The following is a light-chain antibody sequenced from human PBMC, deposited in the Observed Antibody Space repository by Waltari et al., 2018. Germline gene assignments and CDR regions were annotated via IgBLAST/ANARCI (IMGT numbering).Light chain of an antibody. CDR3: QAWDSDTGV. Sequence: SYELTQPPSMSVSPGQTASITCSGDKLGDKYACWYQQKPGTSPVLVIYQESKRPAGIPERFSGSNSGNTATLTISGTQAMDEADYYCQAWDSDTGVFGTGTKVTVL. J-gene: IGLJ1*01. CDR1: KLGDKY. V-gene: IGLV3-1*01. CDR2: QES.